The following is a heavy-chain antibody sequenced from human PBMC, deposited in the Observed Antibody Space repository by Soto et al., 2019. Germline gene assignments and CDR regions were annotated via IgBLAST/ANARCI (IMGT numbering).Heavy chain of an antibody. CDR1: GGSISSYY. Sequence: QVQLQESGPGLVKPSETLSLTCTVSGGSISSYYWSWIRQPPGKGLEWIGYIYYSGSTNYNPSLKSRVTISVDTSKNQFSLKLSSVTAADTAVYYCATGIKADYGDPFDYWGQGTLVTVSS. CDR2: IYYSGST. D-gene: IGHD4-17*01. V-gene: IGHV4-59*01. J-gene: IGHJ4*02. CDR3: ATGIKADYGDPFDY.